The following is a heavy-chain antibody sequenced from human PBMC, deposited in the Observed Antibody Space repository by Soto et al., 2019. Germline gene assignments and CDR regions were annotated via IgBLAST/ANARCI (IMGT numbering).Heavy chain of an antibody. CDR3: ARDLRVVAAARYYYYGMDV. CDR2: INAGNGNT. J-gene: IGHJ6*02. V-gene: IGHV1-3*01. CDR1: GYTFTSYA. D-gene: IGHD2-15*01. Sequence: ASVKVSCKASGYTFTSYAMHWVRQAPGQRLEWMGWINAGNGNTKYSQKFQGRVTITRDTSASTAYMELSSLRSEDTAVYYCARDLRVVAAARYYYYGMDVWGQGTTVTVSS.